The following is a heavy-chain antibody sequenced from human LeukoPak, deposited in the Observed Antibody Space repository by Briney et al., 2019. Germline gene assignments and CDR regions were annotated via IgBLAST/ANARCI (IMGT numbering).Heavy chain of an antibody. CDR2: IIPIFGTA. D-gene: IGHD3-9*01. CDR3: ARGPPRDDWSLYYYYGMDV. CDR1: GGTFSIYA. V-gene: IGHV1-69*06. J-gene: IGHJ6*04. Sequence: SVKVSLKASGGTFSIYAISWVRQPPAPGLEWVGGIIPIFGTANYAQKFQDRVTITADKSTNKAYMELSRRRAEDAVVYYYARGPPRDDWSLYYYYGMDVWGKGTTVTVSS.